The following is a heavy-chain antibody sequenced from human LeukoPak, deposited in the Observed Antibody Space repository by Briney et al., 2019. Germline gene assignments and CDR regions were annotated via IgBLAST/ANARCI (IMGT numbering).Heavy chain of an antibody. Sequence: PSETLSLTCAVYGGSFSDYYWNWIRQPPGKGLEWIGEINQSGTTNYNPSLKSRLTISLDTSKNHLFLKLTSATAAGTALYYCAGGATPGVFWGQGILVTVSA. J-gene: IGHJ4*02. V-gene: IGHV4-34*01. CDR1: GGSFSDYY. CDR3: AGGATPGVF. D-gene: IGHD3-10*01. CDR2: INQSGTT.